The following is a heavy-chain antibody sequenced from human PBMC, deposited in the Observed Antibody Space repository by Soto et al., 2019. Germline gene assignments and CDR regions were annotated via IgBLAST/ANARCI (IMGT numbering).Heavy chain of an antibody. Sequence: SETLSLTCAVSGGSISSSNWWSWVRQPPGKGLEWIGEVSHTGSTKYNPSLKSRVTISVDKSNNQLSLVLSSVTAADTAVYYCAREVFDSYGPGGYWGAGRLVRVPS. J-gene: IGHJ4*02. V-gene: IGHV4-4*02. CDR1: GGSISSSNW. CDR3: AREVFDSYGPGGY. D-gene: IGHD2-8*02. CDR2: VSHTGST.